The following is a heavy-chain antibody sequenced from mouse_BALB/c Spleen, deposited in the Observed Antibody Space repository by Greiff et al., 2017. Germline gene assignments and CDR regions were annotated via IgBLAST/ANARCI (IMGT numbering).Heavy chain of an antibody. CDR2: ISYSGST. CDR1: GYSITSDYA. V-gene: IGHV3-2*02. J-gene: IGHJ2*01. D-gene: IGHD2-14*01. Sequence: ESGPGLVKPSQSLSLTCTVTGYSITSDYAWNWIRQFPGNKLEWMGYISYSGSTSYNPSLKSRISITRDTSKNQFFLQLNSVTTEDTATYYCAKERYGAFDYWGQGTTLTVSS. CDR3: AKERYGAFDY.